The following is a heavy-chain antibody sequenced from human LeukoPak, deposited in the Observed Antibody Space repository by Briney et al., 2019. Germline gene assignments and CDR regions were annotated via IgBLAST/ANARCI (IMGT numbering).Heavy chain of an antibody. D-gene: IGHD3-22*01. CDR3: ARVPDYDSSGIFDY. J-gene: IGHJ4*02. Sequence: ASVKVSCKASGYIFTYYYLHWVRQAPGQGLEWMGIINPSDGDTRYAQEFQGRVTMTSDTSTSTVHMELSSLRSEDTAVYYCARVPDYDSSGIFDYWGQGTLVTVSS. V-gene: IGHV1-46*01. CDR2: INPSDGDT. CDR1: GYIFTYYY.